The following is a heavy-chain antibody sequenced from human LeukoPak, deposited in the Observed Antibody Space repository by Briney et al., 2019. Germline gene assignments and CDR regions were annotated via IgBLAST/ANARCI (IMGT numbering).Heavy chain of an antibody. CDR2: ISSSSSTI. J-gene: IGHJ5*02. D-gene: IGHD6-13*01. CDR3: ARDRSHQRRFHSSREENWFDP. V-gene: IGHV3-48*01. Sequence: GGSLRLSCAASGFTFSSYSMNWVRQAPGKGLEWVSYISSSSSTIYYADSVKGRFTISRDNAKNSLYLQMNSLRAEDTAVYYCARDRSHQRRFHSSREENWFDPWGQGTLVTVSS. CDR1: GFTFSSYS.